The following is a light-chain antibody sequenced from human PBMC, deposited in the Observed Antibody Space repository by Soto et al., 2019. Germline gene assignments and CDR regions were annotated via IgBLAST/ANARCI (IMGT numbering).Light chain of an antibody. J-gene: IGLJ2*01. V-gene: IGLV1-40*01. CDR1: SSNIGAGYD. CDR3: CSYAAGQTLV. Sequence: QSVLTQTPSVSGAPGQKITMSCTGSSSNIGAGYDVHWYQQHPGKAPTLIIYHVAQRPSGVPDRFSASKSGTTASLTISGLQAEDEAEYFCCSYAAGQTLVFGGGTKLTVL. CDR2: HVA.